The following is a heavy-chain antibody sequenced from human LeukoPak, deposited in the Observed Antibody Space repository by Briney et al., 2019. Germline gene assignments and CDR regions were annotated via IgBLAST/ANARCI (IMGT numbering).Heavy chain of an antibody. Sequence: PETLSLTCAVYGGSFSGYYWSWIRQPPGKGLEWIGEINHSGSTNYNPSLKSRVTISVDTSKNQFSLKLSSVTAADTAVYYCARGMGGPDYWGQGTLVTVSS. J-gene: IGHJ4*02. CDR2: INHSGST. CDR3: ARGMGGPDY. V-gene: IGHV4-34*01. D-gene: IGHD2-15*01. CDR1: GGSFSGYY.